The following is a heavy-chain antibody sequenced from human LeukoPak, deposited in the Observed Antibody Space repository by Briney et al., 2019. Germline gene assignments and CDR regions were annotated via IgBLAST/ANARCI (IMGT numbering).Heavy chain of an antibody. V-gene: IGHV4-30-4*01. CDR3: ARTARYGTFDY. CDR2: IYYSGST. Sequence: SETLSLTCTVSGGPISSGDYYWSWIRQPPGKGLEWIGYIYYSGSTYYNPSLKSRVTISVDTSKNQFSLKLSSVTAADTAVYYCARTARYGTFDYWGQGTLVTVSS. CDR1: GGPISSGDYY. D-gene: IGHD3-9*01. J-gene: IGHJ4*02.